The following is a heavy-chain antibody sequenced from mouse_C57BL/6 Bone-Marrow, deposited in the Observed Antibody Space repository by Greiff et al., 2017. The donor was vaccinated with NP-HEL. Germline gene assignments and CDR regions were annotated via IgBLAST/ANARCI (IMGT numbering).Heavy chain of an antibody. Sequence: VKVVESGAELVRPGASVKLSCKASGYTFTDYYINWVKQRPGQGLEWIARIYPGSGNTYYNEKFKGKATLTAEKSSSTAYMQLSSLTSEDSAVYVCARSRYDYDGSYAMDYWGQGTSGTVSS. J-gene: IGHJ4*01. CDR2: IYPGSGNT. D-gene: IGHD2-4*01. V-gene: IGHV1-76*01. CDR3: ARSRYDYDGSYAMDY. CDR1: GYTFTDYY.